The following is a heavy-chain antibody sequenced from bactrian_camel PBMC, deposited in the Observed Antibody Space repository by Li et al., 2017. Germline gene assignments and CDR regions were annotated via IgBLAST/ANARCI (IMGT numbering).Heavy chain of an antibody. CDR1: GDKFSEYC. V-gene: IGHV3S53*01. CDR3: AALYTGISGCYSTSLAPASFDY. CDR2: INRRGTT. D-gene: IGHD3*01. Sequence: HVQLVESGGGSVQAGGSLRLSCRASGDKFSEYCLAWFRQAPGKEREGVAVINRRGTTNYADSVKGRFTISKVNAESTLYLQMNSLKPEDTAIYYCAALYTGISGCYSTSLAPASFDYWGQGTQVTVS. J-gene: IGHJ4*01.